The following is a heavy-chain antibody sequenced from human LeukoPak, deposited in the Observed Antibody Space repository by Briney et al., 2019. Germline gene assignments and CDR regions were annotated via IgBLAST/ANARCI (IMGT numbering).Heavy chain of an antibody. CDR3: ARDRQWLQTHYFDY. CDR1: GFTFRNYG. CDR2: IWYDGSNK. J-gene: IGHJ4*02. Sequence: GRSPRLSCAASGFTFRNYGMHWVRQAPGMGLEWVAVIWYDGSNKYYADSVRGRFTVSRDNAKNTLYLQMNSLKAEDTAVYYCARDRQWLQTHYFDYWGQGTLISVSS. D-gene: IGHD5-12*01. V-gene: IGHV3-33*01.